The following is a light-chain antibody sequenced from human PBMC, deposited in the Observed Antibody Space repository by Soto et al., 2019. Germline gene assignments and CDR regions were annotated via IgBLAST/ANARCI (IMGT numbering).Light chain of an antibody. CDR2: EVN. Sequence: QSVLTKPPSASGSPGQSVAISFTGTSSDVGGYNYVSWYQQHPGKAPKLMIYEVNKRPSGVPDRFSGSKSGNTDSLTVSGLQAEDEADYYCSSYAGSSNVFGTGTKLTVL. V-gene: IGLV2-8*01. J-gene: IGLJ1*01. CDR1: SSDVGGYNY. CDR3: SSYAGSSNV.